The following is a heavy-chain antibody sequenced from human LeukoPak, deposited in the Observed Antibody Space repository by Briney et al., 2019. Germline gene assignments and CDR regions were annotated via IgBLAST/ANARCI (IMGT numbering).Heavy chain of an antibody. V-gene: IGHV3-23*01. D-gene: IGHD3-10*02. CDR3: AKGRVRGVIVDFDY. J-gene: IGHJ4*02. CDR2: ISAGGGST. CDR1: GFTFSTYA. Sequence: PGGSLRLSCAASGFTFSTYAMSWVRQAPGKGLEWVPSISAGGGSTYYPDSVKGRFTISRDNSKNTLYLQMNSLRAEDTAVYYCAKGRVRGVIVDFDYWGQGTLVTVSS.